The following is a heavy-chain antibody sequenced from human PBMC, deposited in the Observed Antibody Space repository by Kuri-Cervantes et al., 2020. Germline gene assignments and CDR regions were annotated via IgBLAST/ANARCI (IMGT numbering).Heavy chain of an antibody. Sequence: GGSLRLSCAASGFTFSDYYMSWIRQAPGKGLEWVSYISSSGSTICYADSVKGRFTISRDNAKNSLSLQMNSLRAEDTAVNYCARDTQTGDSSGYYGAEYFQHWGQGTLVTVSS. V-gene: IGHV3-11*01. D-gene: IGHD3-22*01. J-gene: IGHJ1*01. CDR2: ISSSGSTI. CDR3: ARDTQTGDSSGYYGAEYFQH. CDR1: GFTFSDYY.